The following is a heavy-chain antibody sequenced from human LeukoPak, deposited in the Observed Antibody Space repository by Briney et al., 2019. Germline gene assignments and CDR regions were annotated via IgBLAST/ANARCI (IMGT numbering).Heavy chain of an antibody. CDR1: GGSISSYC. Sequence: PSETLSLTCTVSGGSISSYCWSWMRQPPGKGLEWIGYIYYSGSTNYNPSLKSRVSISVVTAKNQLSLKLSSVTAADTAVYYCARQYRLSSSDPYYYGMDVWGQGTTVTVSS. D-gene: IGHD6-6*01. CDR2: IYYSGST. V-gene: IGHV4-59*08. J-gene: IGHJ6*02. CDR3: ARQYRLSSSDPYYYGMDV.